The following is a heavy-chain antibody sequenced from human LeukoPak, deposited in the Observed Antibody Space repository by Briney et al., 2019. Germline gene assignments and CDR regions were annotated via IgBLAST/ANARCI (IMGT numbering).Heavy chain of an antibody. CDR1: GGSISSYY. CDR2: IYYSGST. D-gene: IGHD2-2*01. J-gene: IGHJ6*02. CDR3: AGYQDGMDV. V-gene: IGHV4-59*01. Sequence: SEPLSLTCTVSGGSISSYYWSWIRQPPGKGLEWIGYIYYSGSTNYNPSLKSRVTISVDTSKNQFSLKLSSVTAADTAVYYCAGYQDGMDVWGQGTTVTVSS.